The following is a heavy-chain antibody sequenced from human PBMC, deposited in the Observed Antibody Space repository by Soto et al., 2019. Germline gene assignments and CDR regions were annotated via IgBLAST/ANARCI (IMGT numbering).Heavy chain of an antibody. V-gene: IGHV3-11*06. D-gene: IGHD3-10*01. Sequence: QVQLVESGGGLVKPGGSLRLSCAASGFTFSDYYMSWIRQAPGKGLEWVSYISSSSSYTNYADSVKGRFTISRDNAKNSLYLQMNSLRAEDPAVYYCARRETYYYASGSYRNYVYGMDVWGQGTTVTVSS. CDR2: ISSSSSYT. J-gene: IGHJ6*02. CDR3: ARRETYYYASGSYRNYVYGMDV. CDR1: GFTFSDYY.